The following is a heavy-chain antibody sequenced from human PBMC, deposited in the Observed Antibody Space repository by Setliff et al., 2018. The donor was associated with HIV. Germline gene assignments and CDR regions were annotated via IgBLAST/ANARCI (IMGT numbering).Heavy chain of an antibody. CDR2: IIPILGIA. CDR1: GGTFTSYV. V-gene: IGHV1-69*10. J-gene: IGHJ6*02. Sequence: GPSVKVSCKASGGTFTSYVISWVRQAPGQGLEWMGGIIPILGIASYSQKFQGRVTITADKSTSTAYMELSSLRSEDTAVYYCARPQWELGVDYYGMDVWGQGTTVTVSS. CDR3: ARPQWELGVDYYGMDV. D-gene: IGHD1-26*01.